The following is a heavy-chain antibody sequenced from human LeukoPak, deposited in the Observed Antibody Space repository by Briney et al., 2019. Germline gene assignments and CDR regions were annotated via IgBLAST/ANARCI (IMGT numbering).Heavy chain of an antibody. V-gene: IGHV4-59*08. D-gene: IGHD6-19*01. J-gene: IGHJ4*02. CDR2: IYYSGTA. Sequence: SQTLSLTCTVSGASLSTSSWTWIRQPPGKGLECIGFIYYSGTAHYHPSLKSRVTISLDTSKNQFSLRLSPVTAADTAVYYCARHFSNGWSDKWGQGTLVTVS. CDR3: ARHFSNGWSDK. CDR1: GASLSTSS.